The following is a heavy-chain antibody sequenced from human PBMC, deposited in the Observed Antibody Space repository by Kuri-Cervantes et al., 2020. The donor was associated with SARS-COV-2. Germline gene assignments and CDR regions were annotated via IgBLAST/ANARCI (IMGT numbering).Heavy chain of an antibody. CDR1: GGSFSGYY. D-gene: IGHD3-22*01. J-gene: IGHJ6*02. V-gene: IGHV4-34*01. Sequence: GSLRLSCAVYGGSFSGYYWSWIRQPPGKGLEWIGEINHSGSTNYNPSLKSRVTISVDTSKNQFSLKLSSVTAADTAAYYCARGKWLSAYYYYYYGMDVWGQGTTVTVSS. CDR2: INHSGST. CDR3: ARGKWLSAYYYYYYGMDV.